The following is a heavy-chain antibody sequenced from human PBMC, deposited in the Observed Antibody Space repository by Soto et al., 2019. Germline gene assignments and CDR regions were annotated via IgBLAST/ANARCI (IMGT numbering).Heavy chain of an antibody. CDR2: IHHGGTT. Sequence: QLQLQASGPGLVKTSETLSLTCTVAGASISNNGDYWGWIRQPPGKGLEWIASIHHGGTTYYNPSLYGRVTISVDTYRNQFSLRLPSVTAADTAYYYCARSQGITAFNWFDPWGQGTLVIVSS. CDR1: GASISNNGDY. D-gene: IGHD3-3*01. V-gene: IGHV4-39*01. J-gene: IGHJ5*02. CDR3: ARSQGITAFNWFDP.